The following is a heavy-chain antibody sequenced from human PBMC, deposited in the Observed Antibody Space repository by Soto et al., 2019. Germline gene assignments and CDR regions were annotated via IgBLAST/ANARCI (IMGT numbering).Heavy chain of an antibody. V-gene: IGHV1-18*04. J-gene: IGHJ3*01. CDR3: AREGILGLFDAYDL. D-gene: IGHD3-3*01. CDR1: VFTSSG. CDR2: ISTHNGNT. Sequence: ASVKVSCKASVFTSSGISWVRQAPGQRLEWMGWISTHNGNTIYAQKFQGRVIMTMDTSTTTVYMELRSLRPDDTAVYLCAREGILGLFDAYDLWGQGTMVTVSS.